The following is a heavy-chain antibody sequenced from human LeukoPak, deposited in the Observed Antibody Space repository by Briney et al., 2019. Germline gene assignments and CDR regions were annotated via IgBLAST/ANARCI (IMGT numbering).Heavy chain of an antibody. CDR2: ISFSGRT. V-gene: IGHV4-39*01. D-gene: IGHD3-9*01. CDR3: VSRLATYDISTGYYNEDY. J-gene: IGHJ4*02. Sequence: SETLSLTCAVSGGSIGTSNYFWGWVRQPPGKGLEWLGTISFSGRTHYNPSLEGRVTVSVDTSKNQFSLKLNSVTAADTAVYYCVSRLATYDISTGYYNEDYWGLGTLVTVSS. CDR1: GGSIGTSNYF.